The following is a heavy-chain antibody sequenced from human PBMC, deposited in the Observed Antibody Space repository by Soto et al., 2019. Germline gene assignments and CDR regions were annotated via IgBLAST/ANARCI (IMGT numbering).Heavy chain of an antibody. Sequence: EVQLVESGGDLVQPGGSLRLSCAASGFNFRDYNMNWVRQAPGKGLEWDSHITATTGITYYADSVKGRFTISRDNPKNSLSLQINSLRDEDTALYYCVRAACGDCYGYGYWGQGTLVIVSS. J-gene: IGHJ4*02. CDR3: VRAACGDCYGYGY. D-gene: IGHD5-18*01. CDR1: GFNFRDYN. V-gene: IGHV3-48*02. CDR2: ITATTGIT.